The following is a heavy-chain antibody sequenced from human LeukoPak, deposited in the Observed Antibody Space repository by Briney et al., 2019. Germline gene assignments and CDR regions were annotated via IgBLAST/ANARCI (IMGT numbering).Heavy chain of an antibody. CDR2: IKSKTDGGTT. CDR3: AKDFEAVVVPAASYFDY. V-gene: IGHV3-15*01. J-gene: IGHJ4*02. D-gene: IGHD2-2*01. CDR1: GFTFSNAW. Sequence: GGSLRLSCAASGFTFSNAWMSWVRQAPGKGLGWVGRIKSKTDGGTTDYAAPVKGRFTISRDNSKNTLYLQMNSLRAEDTAVYYCAKDFEAVVVPAASYFDYWGQGTLVTVSS.